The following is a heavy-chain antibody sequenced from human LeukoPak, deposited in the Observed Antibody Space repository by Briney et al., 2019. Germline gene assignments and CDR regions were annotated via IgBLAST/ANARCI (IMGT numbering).Heavy chain of an antibody. J-gene: IGHJ6*01. CDR3: RKNSGVYTFFYYRYLDV. V-gene: IGHV3-53*05. CDR2: IYSGGST. CDR1: GFTVSSNY. Sequence: GGSLTLSWAASGFTVSSNYMSWVRQAPGKGLEWVSVIYSGGSTYYADSVKGRFTIPRDNSQTTLDLQMNSQRAEDTPVYYCRKNSGVYTFFYYRYLDVGGKGTTVTISS. D-gene: IGHD5/OR15-5a*01.